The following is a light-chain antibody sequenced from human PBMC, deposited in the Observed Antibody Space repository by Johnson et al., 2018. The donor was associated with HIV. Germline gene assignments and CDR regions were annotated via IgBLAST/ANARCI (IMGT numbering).Light chain of an antibody. CDR1: SSNIGNNY. CDR2: DNN. CDR3: GTWDSSLRVGF. J-gene: IGLJ1*01. Sequence: QPVLTQPPSVSAAPGQKVTISCSGSSSNIGNNYVSWYQQLPGRAPKLLIYDNNKRPSGIPDRLSGSKSGTSATLGITGLQTGDEADYYCGTWDSSLRVGFFVTVTQCTVL. V-gene: IGLV1-51*01.